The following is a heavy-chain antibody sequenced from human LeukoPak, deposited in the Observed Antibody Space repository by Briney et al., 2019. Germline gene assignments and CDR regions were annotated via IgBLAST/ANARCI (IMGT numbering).Heavy chain of an antibody. CDR2: IYYSGPT. CDR3: ARGDPIDYSDSSGRLGGDGLDI. Sequence: SQTLSLTCAVSGGCISSGGSYWSWIRQHPGKGLEWIGYIYYSGPTYNNPSVKSRVTISVATSKNQFSLTLSSVTAADRPVYYCARGDPIDYSDSSGRLGGDGLDIWGQGTMVTVSS. CDR1: GGCISSGGSY. J-gene: IGHJ3*02. D-gene: IGHD3-22*01. V-gene: IGHV4-31*11.